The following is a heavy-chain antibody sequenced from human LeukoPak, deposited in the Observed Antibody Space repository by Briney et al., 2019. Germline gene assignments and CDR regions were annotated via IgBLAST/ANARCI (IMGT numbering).Heavy chain of an antibody. V-gene: IGHV3-9*01. Sequence: GGSLRLSCAASGFTFDDYAMHWVRQAPGKGLEWVSGISWNSGSIGYADSVKGRFTISRDSSKNILYLQMNSLRAEDTAVYYCAKDRCSNGIGCYYYYMDVWGKGTTVTISS. CDR3: AKDRCSNGIGCYYYYMDV. CDR2: ISWNSGSI. CDR1: GFTFDDYA. D-gene: IGHD2-8*01. J-gene: IGHJ6*03.